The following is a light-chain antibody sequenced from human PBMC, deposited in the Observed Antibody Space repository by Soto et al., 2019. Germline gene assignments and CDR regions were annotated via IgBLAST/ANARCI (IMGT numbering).Light chain of an antibody. CDR1: RGDIGGYNY. CDR3: SSYTSSTTLV. CDR2: DVY. J-gene: IGLJ1*01. Sequence: QSVLTQPASVSASPGQSITISCTGTRGDIGGYNYVSWYQQHPGKVPKLMIYDVYHRPSGVSNRFSASKSGNTASLTISGLQAEDEADYYCSSYTSSTTLVFGTGTKVTV. V-gene: IGLV2-14*03.